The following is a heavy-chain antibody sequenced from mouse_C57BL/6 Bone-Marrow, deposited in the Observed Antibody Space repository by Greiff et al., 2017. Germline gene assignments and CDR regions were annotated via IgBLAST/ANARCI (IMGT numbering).Heavy chain of an antibody. D-gene: IGHD2-1*01. CDR3: ASLDGNYFDF. CDR1: GFNFKDDY. CDR2: IDPEIGDT. Sequence: VQLQQSEAEFVRPGASVKLSCTASGFNFKDDYIHWVKQRPEQGLEWIGWIDPEIGDTEYASKFQGKATITSYTSSNTAYLQLSSLTSEDTAVYDCASLDGNYFDFWGQGTALTVAA. V-gene: IGHV14-4*01. J-gene: IGHJ2*01.